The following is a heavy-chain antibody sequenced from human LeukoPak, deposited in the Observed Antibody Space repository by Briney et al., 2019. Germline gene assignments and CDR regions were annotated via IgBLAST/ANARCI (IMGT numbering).Heavy chain of an antibody. J-gene: IGHJ4*02. CDR2: IYTSGST. D-gene: IGHD3-22*01. CDR1: GGSISSGSYY. Sequence: SETLSLTCTVSGGSISSGSYYWSWIRQPAGKGLEWIGRIYTSGSTNYNPSLKSRVTISVDTSKNQFSLKLSSVTAADTAVYYCARETYYYDSSGPLPDYWGQGTLVTVSS. V-gene: IGHV4-61*02. CDR3: ARETYYYDSSGPLPDY.